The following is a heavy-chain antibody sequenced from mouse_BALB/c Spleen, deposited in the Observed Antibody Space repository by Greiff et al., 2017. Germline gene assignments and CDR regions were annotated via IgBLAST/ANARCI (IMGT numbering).Heavy chain of an antibody. CDR3: ARWGYDA. D-gene: IGHD2-2*01. CDR2: IYPGDGDT. CDR1: GYTFTSYW. J-gene: IGHJ4*01. Sequence: VKLMESGAELARPGASVKLSCKASGYTFTSYWMQWVKQRPGQGLEWIGAIYPGDGDTRYTQKFKGKATLTADKSSSTAYMQLSSLASEDSAVYYCARWGYDAWGQGTSVTVSS. V-gene: IGHV1-87*01.